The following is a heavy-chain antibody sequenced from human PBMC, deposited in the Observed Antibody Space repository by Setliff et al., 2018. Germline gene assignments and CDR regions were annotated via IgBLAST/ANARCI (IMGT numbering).Heavy chain of an antibody. CDR3: ARGGTYRDFDY. J-gene: IGHJ4*02. CDR2: VYYSGTT. CDR1: GGSISGASIRSYY. Sequence: SETLSLTCTVSGGSISGASIRSYYWSWIRQPPGKGLEFIGYVYYSGTTNYDPSLKSRVTISVDTSKNQFSLKLSSVTAADTAIYYCARGGTYRDFDYWGQGTLVTVSS. V-gene: IGHV4-61*01.